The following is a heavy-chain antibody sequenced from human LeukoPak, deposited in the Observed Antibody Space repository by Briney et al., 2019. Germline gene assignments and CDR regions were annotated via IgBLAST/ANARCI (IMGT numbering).Heavy chain of an antibody. V-gene: IGHV3-21*01. CDR3: ARDKDGYKLATFDY. CDR1: GFTFSSYS. D-gene: IGHD5-24*01. CDR2: ISSSSSYI. Sequence: GGSLRLSCAASGFTFSSYSMNWVRQAPGKGLEWVSSISSSSSYIYYADSVKGRFTISRDNAKNSLYLQMNSLRAEDTAVYYCARDKDGYKLATFDYWGQGTLVTVSS. J-gene: IGHJ4*02.